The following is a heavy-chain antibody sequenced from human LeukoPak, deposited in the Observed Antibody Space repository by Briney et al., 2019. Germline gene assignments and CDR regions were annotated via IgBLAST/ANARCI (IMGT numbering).Heavy chain of an antibody. V-gene: IGHV1-46*01. CDR2: INPSGGST. CDR3: ARASRALEDHSITIFTLDY. J-gene: IGHJ4*02. CDR1: GYTFTSYY. Sequence: ASVKVSCMASGYTFTSYYMHWVRQAPGQGLEWMGIINPSGGSTSYAQKFQGRVTMTRDMSTSTVYMELSSLRSEDTAVYYCARASRALEDHSITIFTLDYWGQGTLVTVSS. D-gene: IGHD3-3*01.